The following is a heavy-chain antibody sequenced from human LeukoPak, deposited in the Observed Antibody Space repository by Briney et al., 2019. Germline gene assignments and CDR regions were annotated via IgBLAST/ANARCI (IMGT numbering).Heavy chain of an antibody. CDR3: ARGAVWWYFDL. V-gene: IGHV4-61*08. CDR1: GGSISSGGYY. D-gene: IGHD3-16*01. CDR2: IYYSGST. J-gene: IGHJ2*01. Sequence: PSETLSLTCTVSGGSISSGGYYWSWIRQPPGKGLEWIGYIYYSGSTNYNPSLKSRVTISVDTSKNQFSLKLSSVTAADKAVYYCARGAVWWYFDLWGRGTLVTVSS.